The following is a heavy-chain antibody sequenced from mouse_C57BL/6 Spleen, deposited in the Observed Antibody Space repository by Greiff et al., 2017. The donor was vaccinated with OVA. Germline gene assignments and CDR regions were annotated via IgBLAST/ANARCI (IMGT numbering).Heavy chain of an antibody. Sequence: EVHLVESGGGLVKPGGSLKLSCAASGFTFSSYAMSWVRQTPEKRLEWVATISDGGSYTYYPDNVKGRFTISRDNAKNNLYLQMSHLKSEDTAMYYCARAGTAAFDYWGQGTTLTVSS. D-gene: IGHD4-1*01. V-gene: IGHV5-4*01. J-gene: IGHJ2*01. CDR1: GFTFSSYA. CDR2: ISDGGSYT. CDR3: ARAGTAAFDY.